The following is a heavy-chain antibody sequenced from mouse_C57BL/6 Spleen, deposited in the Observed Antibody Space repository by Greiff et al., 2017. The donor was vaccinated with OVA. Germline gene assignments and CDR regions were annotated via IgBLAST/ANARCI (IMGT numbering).Heavy chain of an antibody. CDR2: IDPSDSYT. CDR3: ARGHYGNYEGYFDY. V-gene: IGHV1-59*01. CDR1: GYTFTSYW. J-gene: IGHJ2*01. Sequence: VQLQQPGAELVRPGTSVKLSCKASGYTFTSYWMHWVKQRPGQGLEWIGVIDPSDSYTNYNQKFKGKATLTVDTSSSTAYMQLSSLTSEDAAVYYGARGHYGNYEGYFDYWGQGTTLTVSS. D-gene: IGHD2-1*01.